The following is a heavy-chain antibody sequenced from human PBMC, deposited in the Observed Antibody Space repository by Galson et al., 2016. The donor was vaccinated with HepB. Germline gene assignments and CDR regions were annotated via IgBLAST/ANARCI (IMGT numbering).Heavy chain of an antibody. V-gene: IGHV3-23*01. Sequence: SLRLSCAASGLTYSSLAMSWVRQAPGKGLEWVSGISGSGGSTYYADSVKGRFTITRDSSLYLQMNSLRVEDTAVYYCAFQGYCGCDCYKGLGAFDIWGPGTMLTVSS. J-gene: IGHJ3*02. D-gene: IGHD2-21*02. CDR1: GLTYSSLA. CDR2: ISGSGGST. CDR3: AFQGYCGCDCYKGLGAFDI.